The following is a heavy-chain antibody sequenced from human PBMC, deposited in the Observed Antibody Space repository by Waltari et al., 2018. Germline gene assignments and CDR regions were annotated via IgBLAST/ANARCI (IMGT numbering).Heavy chain of an antibody. V-gene: IGHV3-74*02. CDR1: GFTFSSYA. CDR3: ARVKVGAADY. J-gene: IGHJ4*02. CDR2: INSDGSST. Sequence: EVQLVESGGGLVQPGGSLRLSCAASGFTFSSYAMSGVRQAPGKGLVWVSRINSDGSSTSYADSVKGRFTISRDNAKNTLYLQMNSLRAEDTAVYYCARVKVGAADYWGQGTLFTVSS. D-gene: IGHD2-15*01.